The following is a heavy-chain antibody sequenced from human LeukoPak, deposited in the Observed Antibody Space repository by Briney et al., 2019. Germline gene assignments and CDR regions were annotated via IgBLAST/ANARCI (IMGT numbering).Heavy chain of an antibody. CDR1: GFTFSSSG. D-gene: IGHD6-13*01. CDR3: ARDLGYSSSWTDY. CDR2: IWYDGSHK. V-gene: IGHV3-33*01. J-gene: IGHJ4*02. Sequence: GRSLRLSCAASGFTFSSSGMHWVRQAPGKGLEWVALIWYDGSHKYYADSVKGRFTISRDNSKNTLYLQMNSLRAEDTAVYYCARDLGYSSSWTDYWGQGSLVPVSS.